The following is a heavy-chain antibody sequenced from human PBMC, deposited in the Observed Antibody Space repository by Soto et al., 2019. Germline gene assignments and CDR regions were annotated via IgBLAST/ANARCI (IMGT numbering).Heavy chain of an antibody. D-gene: IGHD5-12*01. CDR3: ARGSERDGYMGY. Sequence: SETLSLTCTVSGGSISGYSWSWIRQSPGKGLEWIGYVHYSGSTNYNPSLKSRVTISVDTSKNQFSLKLSSVTAADTAVYYCARGSERDGYMGYWGQGTLVTVSS. CDR2: VHYSGST. CDR1: GGSISGYS. J-gene: IGHJ4*02. V-gene: IGHV4-59*08.